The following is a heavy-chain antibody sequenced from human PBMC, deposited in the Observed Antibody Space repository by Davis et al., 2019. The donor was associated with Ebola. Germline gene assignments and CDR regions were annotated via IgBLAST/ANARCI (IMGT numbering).Heavy chain of an antibody. J-gene: IGHJ4*02. CDR2: ISAYNGNT. CDR3: ATDWGVSGYFDY. D-gene: IGHD3-10*01. Sequence: ASVKVSCKASGYTFTSYGISWVRQAPGQGLEWMGWISAYNGNTNYAQKFQGRVTMTEDTSTDTAYMELSSLRSEDTAVYYCATDWGVSGYFDYWGQGTLVTVSS. V-gene: IGHV1-18*01. CDR1: GYTFTSYG.